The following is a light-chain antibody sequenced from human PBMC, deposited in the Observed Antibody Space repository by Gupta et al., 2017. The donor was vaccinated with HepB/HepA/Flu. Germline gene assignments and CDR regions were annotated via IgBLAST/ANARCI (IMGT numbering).Light chain of an antibody. CDR2: GNN. Sequence: QSVLTQSPSVSGAPGQRVTISWTGSSSHIGAAYDVHWYQQLPGTAPILLFYGNNKRTSGVPDRFAASKSGTSASPAITGLEAGDDADYYCPSYDSSKSGVFGTGTKLTVL. CDR3: PSYDSSKSGV. V-gene: IGLV1-40*01. J-gene: IGLJ1*01. CDR1: SSHIGAAYD.